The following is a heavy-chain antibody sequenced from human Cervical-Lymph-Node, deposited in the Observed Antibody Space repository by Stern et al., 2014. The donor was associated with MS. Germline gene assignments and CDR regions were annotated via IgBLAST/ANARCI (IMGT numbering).Heavy chain of an antibody. V-gene: IGHV5-51*01. CDR2: IYPGDSDT. CDR1: GYSFISSW. D-gene: IGHD6-19*01. Sequence: EVQLVESGAEVKKPGESLKISCQGSGYSFISSWIGWVRQMPGKGLEWMAIIYPGDSDTRYNPSFQGQVTISADRSVNTAYLQWGSLKASDTAMYYCATSTGYFLLEYYFDYWGQGTLVTVSS. J-gene: IGHJ4*02. CDR3: ATSTGYFLLEYYFDY.